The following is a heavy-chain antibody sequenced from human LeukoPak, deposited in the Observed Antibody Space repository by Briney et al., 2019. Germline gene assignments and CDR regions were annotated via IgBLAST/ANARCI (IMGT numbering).Heavy chain of an antibody. CDR1: GFTFNTYI. CDR3: ARDPGYGDSRDAFEI. Sequence: GGSLRLSCAASGFTFNTYIMNWVRQAPGKAPEWVSSISASSTCIYYADSVKGRFTISRDNAGNSLYLQMNSLRVDDTATYFCARDPGYGDSRDAFEIWGRGTMVTVSS. J-gene: IGHJ3*02. V-gene: IGHV3-21*01. CDR2: ISASSTCI. D-gene: IGHD4-17*01.